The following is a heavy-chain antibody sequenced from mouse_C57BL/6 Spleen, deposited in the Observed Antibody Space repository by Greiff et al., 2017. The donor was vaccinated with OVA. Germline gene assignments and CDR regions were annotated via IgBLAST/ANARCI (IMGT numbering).Heavy chain of an antibody. V-gene: IGHV1-76*01. J-gene: IGHJ1*03. CDR2: IYPGSGNT. CDR3: ARGGDRGYFDV. CDR1: GYTFTDYY. D-gene: IGHD2-14*01. Sequence: QVQLQQSGAELVRPGASVKLSCKASGYTFTDYYINWVKQRPGQGLEWIARIYPGSGNTYYNEKFKGKATLTAEKSSSTAYMQLSSLTSEDSAVYFCARGGDRGYFDVWGTGTTVTVSS.